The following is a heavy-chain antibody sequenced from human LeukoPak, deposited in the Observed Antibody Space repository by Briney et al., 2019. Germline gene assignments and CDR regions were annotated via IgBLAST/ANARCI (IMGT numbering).Heavy chain of an antibody. Sequence: SETLSLTCTVSGGSISYYYWSWIRQPPGKGLEWIGYIYYSGSTNYSPSLKSRVTISVDTSKNQFSLQLTSVTAADTAVYYCARSGSTAHDYWGQGTLVTVSS. D-gene: IGHD1-26*01. CDR1: GGSISYYY. J-gene: IGHJ4*02. V-gene: IGHV4-59*01. CDR3: ARSGSTAHDY. CDR2: IYYSGST.